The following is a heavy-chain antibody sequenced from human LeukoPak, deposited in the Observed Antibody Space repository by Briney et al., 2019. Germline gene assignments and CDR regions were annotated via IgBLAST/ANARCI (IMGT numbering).Heavy chain of an antibody. D-gene: IGHD2-21*01. CDR2: IYPGDSDT. CDR1: GYSFTSYW. CDR3: ARMSDGLTSISGDAFDI. Sequence: GESLKISCKGSGYSFTSYWIGWVRQMPGKGLEWMGIIYPGDSDTRYSPSFQGQVTISADKSISTAYLQWSSLKASDTAMYYCARMSDGLTSISGDAFDIWGQGTMVTVSS. V-gene: IGHV5-51*01. J-gene: IGHJ3*02.